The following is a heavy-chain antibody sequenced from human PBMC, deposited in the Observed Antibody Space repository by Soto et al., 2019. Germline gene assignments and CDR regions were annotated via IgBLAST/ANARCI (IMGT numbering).Heavy chain of an antibody. CDR2: IYWDDDK. J-gene: IGHJ5*02. D-gene: IGHD2-2*01. V-gene: IGHV2-5*02. CDR3: AHSSIVVVPAAMEWLIWFDP. CDR1: GFSLSTSGVG. Sequence: QITLKESGPPLVKPTQTLTLTCTFSGFSLSTSGVGVGWIRQPPGKALEWLALIYWDDDKRYSPSLKSRLTLTKDTSKNQVVLTMTNMDPVDTATYYCAHSSIVVVPAAMEWLIWFDPWGQGTLVTVSS.